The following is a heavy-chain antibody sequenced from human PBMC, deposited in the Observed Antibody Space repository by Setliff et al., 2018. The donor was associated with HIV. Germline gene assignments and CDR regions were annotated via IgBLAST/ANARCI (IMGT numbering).Heavy chain of an antibody. CDR1: GFTFSDCS. CDR2: INSDGTST. Sequence: GGSLRLSCAASGFTFSDCSMNWVRQAPGKGLVWVSRINSDGTSTTYADSVKGRFTISRDNAKNTLYLQMNSLRAEDTAVYYCARDLSYDYDRSSDTFDYWGQGTLVTVSS. J-gene: IGHJ4*02. D-gene: IGHD3-22*01. V-gene: IGHV3-74*03. CDR3: ARDLSYDYDRSSDTFDY.